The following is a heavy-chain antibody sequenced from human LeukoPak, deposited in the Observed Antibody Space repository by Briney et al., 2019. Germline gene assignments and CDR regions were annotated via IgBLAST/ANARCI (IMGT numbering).Heavy chain of an antibody. CDR2: ISSRTS. CDR3: VREGGGGYSYDY. J-gene: IGHJ4*02. V-gene: IGHV3-21*01. D-gene: IGHD5-18*01. Sequence: GGSLRLSCAVSGFTFSSYTIIWVRQAPGKGLEWVSSISSRTSYYADSVTGRFTISRDNANNSVYLQMNSLRVEDMAVYYCVREGGGGYSYDYWGQGTLVTVSS. CDR1: GFTFSSYT.